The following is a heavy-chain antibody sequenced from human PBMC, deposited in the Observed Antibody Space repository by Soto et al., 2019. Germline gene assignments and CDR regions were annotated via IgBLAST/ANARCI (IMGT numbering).Heavy chain of an antibody. J-gene: IGHJ4*02. D-gene: IGHD6-6*01. Sequence: PGGSLRLSCAASGFTVSANYMGWVRLAPGKGLEWVSVLSSGGRTYYPDSVEGRFTISGDNSKNTVYLQMHSLRAEDTATYYCARNIAGRPIDYWGQGNLVTVSS. CDR3: ARNIAGRPIDY. CDR1: GFTVSANY. CDR2: LSSGGRT. V-gene: IGHV3-53*01.